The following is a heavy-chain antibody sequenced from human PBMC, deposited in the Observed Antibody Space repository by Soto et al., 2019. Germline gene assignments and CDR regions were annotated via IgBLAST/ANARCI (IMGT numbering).Heavy chain of an antibody. CDR2: IYYSGST. Sequence: PSETLSLTCTVSGGSVSSGSYYWSWIRQPPGEGLEWIGYIYYSGSTNYNPSLKSRVTISVDTPKNQFSLKLSSVTAADTAVYYCARVPLTTVVTFDYWGQGTLVTVSS. J-gene: IGHJ4*02. D-gene: IGHD4-17*01. CDR3: ARVPLTTVVTFDY. CDR1: GGSVSSGSYY. V-gene: IGHV4-61*01.